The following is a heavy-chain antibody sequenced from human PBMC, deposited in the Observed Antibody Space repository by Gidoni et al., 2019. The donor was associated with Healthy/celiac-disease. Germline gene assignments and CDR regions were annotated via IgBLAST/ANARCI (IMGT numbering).Heavy chain of an antibody. V-gene: IGHV3-74*01. J-gene: IGHJ4*02. Sequence: EVQLVESGGGLVQPGGSLRLSCAASGVTFSSYWMHWVRQAPGKGLVWVSRINSDGSSTSYADSVKGRFTISRDNAKNTLYLQMNSLRAEDTAVYYCAREGDSSGWQTDYWGQGTLVTVSS. D-gene: IGHD6-19*01. CDR2: INSDGSST. CDR1: GVTFSSYW. CDR3: AREGDSSGWQTDY.